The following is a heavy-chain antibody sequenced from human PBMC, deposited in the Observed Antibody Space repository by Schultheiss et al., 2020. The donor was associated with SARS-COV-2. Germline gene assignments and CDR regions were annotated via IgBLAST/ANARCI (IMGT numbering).Heavy chain of an antibody. D-gene: IGHD2-15*01. J-gene: IGHJ4*02. CDR3: ARSYCSGGRCYSLDY. V-gene: IGHV3-11*04. Sequence: GGSLRLSCAASGFTFSDYYMSWIRQAPGKGLEWVSYISSSGSTIYYADSVKGRFTISRDNSKNTLDLQMNSLRLEDTAVYYCARSYCSGGRCYSLDYWGQGTLVTVSS. CDR2: ISSSGSTI. CDR1: GFTFSDYY.